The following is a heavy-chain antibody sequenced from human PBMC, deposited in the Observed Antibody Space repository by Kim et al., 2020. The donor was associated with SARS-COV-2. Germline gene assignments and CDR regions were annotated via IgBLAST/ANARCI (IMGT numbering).Heavy chain of an antibody. Sequence: IRVTISVDTSKNQFSLKLSSVTAADTAVYYCARTGVDYYGSGSYRYYFDYWGQGTLVTVSS. CDR3: ARTGVDYYGSGSYRYYFDY. V-gene: IGHV4-31*02. J-gene: IGHJ4*02. D-gene: IGHD3-10*01.